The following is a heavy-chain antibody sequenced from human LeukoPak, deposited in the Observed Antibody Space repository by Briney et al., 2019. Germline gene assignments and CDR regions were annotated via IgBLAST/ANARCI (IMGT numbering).Heavy chain of an antibody. D-gene: IGHD3-22*01. CDR3: AKDYGLVYYYDSSGLAGPSKHGYYGMDV. V-gene: IGHV3-30*18. J-gene: IGHJ6*02. CDR1: GFTFSSYG. Sequence: GGSLRLSCAASGFTFSSYGMHWVRQAPGKGLEWVAVISYDGSNKYYADSVKGRFTISRDNSKNTLYLQMNSLRAEDTAVYYCAKDYGLVYYYDSSGLAGPSKHGYYGMDVWGQGTTVTVSS. CDR2: ISYDGSNK.